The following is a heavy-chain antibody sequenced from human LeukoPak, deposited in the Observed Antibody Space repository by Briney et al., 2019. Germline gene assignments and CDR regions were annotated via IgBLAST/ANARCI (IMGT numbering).Heavy chain of an antibody. D-gene: IGHD4-17*01. CDR1: GFTFSSYA. J-gene: IGHJ4*02. CDR2: ISYDGSNK. CDR3: ATLTTVRDY. V-gene: IGHV3-30-3*01. Sequence: GGSLRLSCAASGFTFSSYAMHWVRQAPGKGLEWVAVISYDGSNKYYADSVKGRFTISRDSSKNTLYLQVNSLRAEDTAVYYCATLTTVRDYWGQGTLVTVSS.